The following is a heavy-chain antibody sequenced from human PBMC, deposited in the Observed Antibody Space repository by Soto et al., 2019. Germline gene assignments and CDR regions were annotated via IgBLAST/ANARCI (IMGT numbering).Heavy chain of an antibody. Sequence: GESLKISCNGSGYSFTSYWIGWVRQMPGKGLGWMGIIYPGDSDTRYSPSFQGQVTISADKSISTAYLQWSSLKASDTAMYYCARGGHYCGGDCYSPLYFQHWGQGTLVTVSS. V-gene: IGHV5-51*01. J-gene: IGHJ1*01. CDR3: ARGGHYCGGDCYSPLYFQH. CDR2: IYPGDSDT. CDR1: GYSFTSYW. D-gene: IGHD2-21*02.